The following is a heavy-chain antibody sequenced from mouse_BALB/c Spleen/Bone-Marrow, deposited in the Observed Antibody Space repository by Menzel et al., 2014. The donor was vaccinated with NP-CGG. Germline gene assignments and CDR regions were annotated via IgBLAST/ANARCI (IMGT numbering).Heavy chain of an antibody. CDR3: TRIFDY. CDR2: ISPRSGST. J-gene: IGHJ2*01. V-gene: IGHV1S22*01. CDR1: GYIFANYW. Sequence: GSELVRPGASVKLSCKASGYIFANYWMHWVKQRHGQGLAWIGNISPRSGSTNYDEKFKSKATLTVDTSSATAYMYLNSLTSEDSAVYYCTRIFDYWGQGTILTVSS.